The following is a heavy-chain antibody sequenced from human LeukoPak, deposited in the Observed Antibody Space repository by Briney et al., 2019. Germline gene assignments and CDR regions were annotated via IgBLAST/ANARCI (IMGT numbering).Heavy chain of an antibody. D-gene: IGHD6-13*01. Sequence: ASVKVSCKASGYTFTGYYMHWVRQAPGQGLEWMGWINPNSGGTNYAQKFQGWVTMTRDTSISTAYMEQSRLRSDDTAVYYCARSRIAAAGYYYYGMDVWGKGTTVTVSS. V-gene: IGHV1-2*04. CDR3: ARSRIAAAGYYYYGMDV. CDR1: GYTFTGYY. J-gene: IGHJ6*04. CDR2: INPNSGGT.